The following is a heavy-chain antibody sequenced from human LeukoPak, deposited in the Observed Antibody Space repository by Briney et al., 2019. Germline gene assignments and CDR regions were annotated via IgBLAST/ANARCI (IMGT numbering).Heavy chain of an antibody. CDR3: ARIGHQNLDY. J-gene: IGHJ4*02. D-gene: IGHD1-14*01. V-gene: IGHV4-4*07. CDR1: GGSISTYY. Sequence: SETLSLTCTVSGGSISTYYWTWIRQPPGKGLEWIGRIYTTGSTNYNPSLKSRVTMSVDTSKNQFSLNLRSVTAADTAFYYCARIGHQNLDYWGQGTLVTVSS. CDR2: IYTTGST.